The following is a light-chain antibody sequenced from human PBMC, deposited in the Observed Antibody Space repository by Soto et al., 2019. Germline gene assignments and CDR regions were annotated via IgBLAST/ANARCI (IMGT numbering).Light chain of an antibody. J-gene: IGLJ2*01. CDR3: SSYTSSSTLV. V-gene: IGLV2-14*03. CDR2: DVS. Sequence: QSVLTQPASVSGSPGQSITLSCTGTSSDVGGYNYVSWYQHHPGKAPKLMIYDVSNRPSGVSNRFSGSKSGNTASLTISGLQAEDDADYYCSSYTSSSTLVFGGGTKLTVL. CDR1: SSDVGGYNY.